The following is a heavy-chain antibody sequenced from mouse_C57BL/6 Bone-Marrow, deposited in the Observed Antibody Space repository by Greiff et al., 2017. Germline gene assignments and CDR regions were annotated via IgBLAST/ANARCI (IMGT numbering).Heavy chain of an antibody. CDR2: ISSGGSYT. J-gene: IGHJ3*01. V-gene: IGHV5-6*02. CDR3: ARRGYDGYYDWFAY. CDR1: GFTFSSYG. Sequence: EVKLVESGGDLVKPGGSLKLSCAASGFTFSSYGMSWVRQTPDKRLEWVATISSGGSYTYYPDSVKGRFTISRDNDKHTLYLQMSSLKSEDTAMYYCARRGYDGYYDWFAYWGQGTLVTVSA. D-gene: IGHD2-3*01.